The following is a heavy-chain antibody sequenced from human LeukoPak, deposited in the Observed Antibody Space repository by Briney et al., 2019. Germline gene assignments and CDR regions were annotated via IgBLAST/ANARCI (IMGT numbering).Heavy chain of an antibody. CDR1: GGSISSGGYY. J-gene: IGHJ5*02. D-gene: IGHD3-22*01. CDR3: ARESYYYDSSGYHNWFDP. V-gene: IGHV4-31*03. Sequence: TLSLTCTVSGGSISSGGYYWSWIRQHPGKGLEWIGYIYYSGSTYYNPSLKSRVTISVDTSKNQFSLKLSSVTAADTAVYYCARESYYYDSSGYHNWFDPWSQGTLVTVSS. CDR2: IYYSGST.